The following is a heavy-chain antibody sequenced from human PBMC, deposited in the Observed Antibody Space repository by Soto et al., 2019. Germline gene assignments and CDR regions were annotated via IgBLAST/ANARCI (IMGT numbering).Heavy chain of an antibody. J-gene: IGHJ6*02. CDR3: ARDGTTAYGMDV. Sequence: GGSLRLSCAASGFTFSDYWMSWVRQAPGKGLEWVAVIWYDGSNKYYADSVKGRFTISRDNSKNTLYLQMNSLRAEDTAVYYCARDGTTAYGMDVWGQGTTVTVSS. D-gene: IGHD1-7*01. V-gene: IGHV3-33*08. CDR1: GFTFSDYW. CDR2: IWYDGSNK.